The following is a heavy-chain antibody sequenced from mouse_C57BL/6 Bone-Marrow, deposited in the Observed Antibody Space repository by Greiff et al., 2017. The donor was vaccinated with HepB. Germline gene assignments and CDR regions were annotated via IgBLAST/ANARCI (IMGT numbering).Heavy chain of an antibody. Sequence: VQLQQSGAELVRPGSSVKLSCKASGYTFTSYWMHWVKQRPIQGLEWIGNIDPSDSETHYNQKFKDKATLTVDKSSSTAYMQLSSLTSEDSAVYYCARSPIITTVYFDYWGQGTTLTVSS. CDR3: ARSPIITTVYFDY. J-gene: IGHJ2*01. CDR2: IDPSDSET. V-gene: IGHV1-52*01. D-gene: IGHD1-1*01. CDR1: GYTFTSYW.